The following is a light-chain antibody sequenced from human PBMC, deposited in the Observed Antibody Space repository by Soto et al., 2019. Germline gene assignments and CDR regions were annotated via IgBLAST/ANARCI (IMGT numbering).Light chain of an antibody. J-gene: IGKJ1*01. CDR3: QQYGSSGT. CDR2: GAS. V-gene: IGKV3-20*01. CDR1: QSVSNNY. Sequence: EIVLTQSPGTLSLSPGERATLSCRASQSVSNNYLAWYQQKPGQAPRLLIYGASNRATGIPDRFSGSGSGTDSTLTISRLGPEDFAVYYCQQYGSSGTFGQGTKVDIK.